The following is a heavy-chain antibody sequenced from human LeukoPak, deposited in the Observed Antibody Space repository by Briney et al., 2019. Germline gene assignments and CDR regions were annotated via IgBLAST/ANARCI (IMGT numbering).Heavy chain of an antibody. CDR2: IYSGGST. CDR3: ARGYYYYGSGRTFDY. V-gene: IGHV3-66*01. J-gene: IGHJ4*02. D-gene: IGHD3-10*01. CDR1: GFTFSSFA. Sequence: GGSLRLSCAASGFTFSSFAMSWVRQAPGEGLGWGSVIYSGGSTYYADSVKGRFTISRDNSKNTLYLQMNSLRAEDTAVYYCARGYYYYGSGRTFDYWGQGTLVTVSS.